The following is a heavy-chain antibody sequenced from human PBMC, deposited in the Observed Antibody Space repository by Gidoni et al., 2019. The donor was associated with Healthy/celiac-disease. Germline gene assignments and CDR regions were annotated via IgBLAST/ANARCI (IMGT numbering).Heavy chain of an antibody. D-gene: IGHD3-9*01. V-gene: IGHV4-39*01. CDR2: IYYSGST. Sequence: QLQLQESGPGLVKPSETLSLTCTVSGGSISSSSYYWGWIRQPPGKGLEWIGSIYYSGSTYYNPSLKSRVTISVDTSKNQFSLKLSSVTAADTAVYYCARRGGYDILTGYYGEDSWGQGTLVTVSS. J-gene: IGHJ4*02. CDR1: GGSISSSSYY. CDR3: ARRGGYDILTGYYGEDS.